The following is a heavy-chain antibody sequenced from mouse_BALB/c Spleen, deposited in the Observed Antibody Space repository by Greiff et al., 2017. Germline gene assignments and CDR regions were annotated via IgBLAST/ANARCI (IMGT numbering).Heavy chain of an antibody. CDR1: GFNIKDTY. J-gene: IGHJ4*01. CDR2: IDPANGNT. Sequence: EVQLQQSGAELVKPGASVKLSCPASGFNIKDTYMHGVKQRPEQGLEWIGRIDPANGNTKYDPKFQGKATITADTSSNTAYLQLSSLTSEDTAVYYCASGYGYCMDDWGQGTSVTVSS. V-gene: IGHV14-3*02. CDR3: ASGYGYCMDD. D-gene: IGHD1-2*01.